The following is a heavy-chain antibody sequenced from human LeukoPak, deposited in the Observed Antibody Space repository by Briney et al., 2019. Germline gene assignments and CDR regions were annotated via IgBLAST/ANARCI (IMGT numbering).Heavy chain of an antibody. D-gene: IGHD6-6*01. CDR2: IKQDGSEK. Sequence: GGSLRLSCAAPGFTFRNYWMSWFRQAPGKGLEWVANIKQDGSEKYYVDSVKGRFTISRDNAKNSLYLQMNSLRAEDTAVYYCASGQQLGYWGQGTLVTVSS. V-gene: IGHV3-7*01. CDR3: ASGQQLGY. CDR1: GFTFRNYW. J-gene: IGHJ4*02.